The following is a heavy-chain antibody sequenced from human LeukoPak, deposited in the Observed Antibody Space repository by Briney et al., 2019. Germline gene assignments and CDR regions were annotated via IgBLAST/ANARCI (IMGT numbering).Heavy chain of an antibody. D-gene: IGHD1-26*01. CDR2: VSAYADDT. CDR3: ARDCIGCLGFDY. V-gene: IGHV1-18*01. CDR1: GYTFTSCG. J-gene: IGHJ4*02. Sequence: GASVKVSCKASGYTFTSCGISWVLQAPGQGLEWMGWVSAYADDTNYVQKFRGRITMTTDTSTSTAYMELRSLRSDDTAVYYCARDCIGCLGFDYWGQGTLVTVSS.